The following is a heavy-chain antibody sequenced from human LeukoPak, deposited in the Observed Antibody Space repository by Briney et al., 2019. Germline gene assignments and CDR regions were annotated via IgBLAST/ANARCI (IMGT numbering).Heavy chain of an antibody. D-gene: IGHD5-18*01. V-gene: IGHV4-59*01. CDR3: ARVDTAIVY. Sequence: LETLSLTCTVSGGSISSYYWSWIRQPPGKGLEWIGYIYYSGSTNYNPSLKSRVTISVDTSKNQFSLKLSSVTAADTAVYYCARVDTAIVYWGQGTLVTVSS. J-gene: IGHJ4*02. CDR1: GGSISSYY. CDR2: IYYSGST.